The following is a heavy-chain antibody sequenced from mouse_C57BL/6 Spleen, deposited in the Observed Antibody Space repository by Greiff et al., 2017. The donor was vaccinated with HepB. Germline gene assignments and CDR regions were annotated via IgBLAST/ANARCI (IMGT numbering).Heavy chain of an antibody. Sequence: QVQLQQPGAELVMPGASVKLSCKASGYTFTSYWLHWVKQRPGQGLEWIGEIDPSDSYTNYNQKFKGKSTLTVDKSSSTAYMQLSSLTSEDSAVYYCARGYYDYDAAYWGQGTLVTVSA. CDR1: GYTFTSYW. CDR3: ARGYYDYDAAY. D-gene: IGHD2-4*01. V-gene: IGHV1-69*01. J-gene: IGHJ3*01. CDR2: IDPSDSYT.